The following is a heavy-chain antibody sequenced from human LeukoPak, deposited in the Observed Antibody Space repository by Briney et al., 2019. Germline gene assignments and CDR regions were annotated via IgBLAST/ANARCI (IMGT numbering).Heavy chain of an antibody. CDR2: ITGSGGRT. CDR1: GFTFSTYG. Sequence: GGSLRLSCEVSGFTFSTYGMSWVRQAPGKGLEWVSAITGSGGRTYYADSVKGRFTISRDNSKNTLYLQMNSLRAEDTAVYYCAKDYYDSSGYRQGAFDIWGQGTMVTVSS. V-gene: IGHV3-23*01. J-gene: IGHJ3*02. CDR3: AKDYYDSSGYRQGAFDI. D-gene: IGHD3-22*01.